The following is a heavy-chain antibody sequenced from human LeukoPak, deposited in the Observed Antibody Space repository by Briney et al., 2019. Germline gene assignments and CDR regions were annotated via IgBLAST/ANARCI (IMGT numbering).Heavy chain of an antibody. CDR1: GFTGSNNY. CDR3: AKDLGGTSSYGMDV. Sequence: GGSLRLSCAASGFTGSNNYVSWVRQAPGMGLEWVSAIHSSGATCYADSVKGRFTISRDNSKNTLYLQMNSLRAEDTAAFYCAKDLGGTSSYGMDVWGQGTTVTVSS. V-gene: IGHV3-66*03. CDR2: IHSSGAT. D-gene: IGHD2-2*01. J-gene: IGHJ6*02.